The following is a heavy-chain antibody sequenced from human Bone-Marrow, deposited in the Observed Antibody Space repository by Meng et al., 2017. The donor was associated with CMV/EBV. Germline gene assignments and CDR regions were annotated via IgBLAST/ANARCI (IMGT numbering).Heavy chain of an antibody. D-gene: IGHD6-13*01. CDR2: IGTAGDT. Sequence: GGSLRLSCAASGFTFSNYDMHWVRQATGKGLEWVATIGTAGDTYYPGSVKGRFTASRENAKNSLYLQMNSLRAGDTAVYYCARGLRAAAAHDVFDIWGQGTMVTVSS. J-gene: IGHJ3*02. V-gene: IGHV3-13*01. CDR1: GFTFSNYD. CDR3: ARGLRAAAAHDVFDI.